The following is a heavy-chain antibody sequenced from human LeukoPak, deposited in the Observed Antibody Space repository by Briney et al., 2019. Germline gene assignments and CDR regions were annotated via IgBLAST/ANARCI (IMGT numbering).Heavy chain of an antibody. V-gene: IGHV3-23*01. D-gene: IGHD3-16*01. Sequence: GGSLRLSCAASGFTFSSYSMSWVRQAPGKGLEWVSTITTSDGNTYYADSVKGRFTVSRDNSKNTLFLQMNSLRAEDTAVYYCAKDGGFGVSAHWGDSWGGGTLVTVSS. J-gene: IGHJ4*02. CDR1: GFTFSSYS. CDR2: ITTSDGNT. CDR3: AKDGGFGVSAHWGDS.